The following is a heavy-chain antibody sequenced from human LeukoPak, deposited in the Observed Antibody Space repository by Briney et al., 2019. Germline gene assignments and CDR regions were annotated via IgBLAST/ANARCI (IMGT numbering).Heavy chain of an antibody. Sequence: PGGSLRLSCEVSGFTLSSQTMSWVRQPPGKGLEWIGYIYYSGSTNYNPSLKSRVTISVDTSKNQFSLKLSSVTAADTAVYYCAVYVWGSYRHSAYWGQGTLVTVSS. CDR2: IYYSGST. CDR1: GFTLSSQT. D-gene: IGHD3-16*02. CDR3: AVYVWGSYRHSAY. J-gene: IGHJ4*02. V-gene: IGHV4-59*08.